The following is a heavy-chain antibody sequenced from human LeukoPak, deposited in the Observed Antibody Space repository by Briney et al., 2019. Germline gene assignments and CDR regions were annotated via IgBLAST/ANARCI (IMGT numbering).Heavy chain of an antibody. D-gene: IGHD4-17*01. CDR1: GGSISSYY. CDR2: IYYSGST. Sequence: SETLSLTCTVSGGSISSYYWSWIRQPPGKGLEWIGYIYYSGSTNYNPSLKSRVTISVDTSKNQFSLKLSSVTAADTAVYYCARVRLGTVTAVDYWGQGTLVTVSS. J-gene: IGHJ4*02. CDR3: ARVRLGTVTAVDY. V-gene: IGHV4-59*01.